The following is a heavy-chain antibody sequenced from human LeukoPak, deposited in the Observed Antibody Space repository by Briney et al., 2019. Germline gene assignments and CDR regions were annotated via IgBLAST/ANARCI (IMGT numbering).Heavy chain of an antibody. CDR1: GFSFSDYD. D-gene: IGHD2/OR15-2a*01. CDR3: AKDSAKKYDDY. Sequence: PGGSLRLSCVASGFSFSDYDMHWVRQAPGKGLEWVTFIRYDGTNTYADSVKGRFTISRENSKNTLYLQMNSLRAEDTAVYYCAKDSAKKYDDYWGQGTLVTVSS. CDR2: IRYDGTNT. J-gene: IGHJ4*02. V-gene: IGHV3-30*02.